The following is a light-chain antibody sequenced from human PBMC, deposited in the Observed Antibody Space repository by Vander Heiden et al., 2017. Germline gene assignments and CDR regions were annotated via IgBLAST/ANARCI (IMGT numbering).Light chain of an antibody. Sequence: SALTQPASVSGSPGQSFTISCNGTTSDVGGYNYVSWYQQHPGRAPKLLIYEVSHRPSGVSDRVSGSKSGYTASLTISGLQAEDEADYYCSSYSSTSSSVVFGRGTTLSGL. CDR1: TSDVGGYNY. V-gene: IGLV2-14*01. CDR3: SSYSSTSSSVV. CDR2: EVS. J-gene: IGLJ2*01.